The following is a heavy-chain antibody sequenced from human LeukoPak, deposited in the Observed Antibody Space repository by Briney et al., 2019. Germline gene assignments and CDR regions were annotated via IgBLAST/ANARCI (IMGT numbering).Heavy chain of an antibody. Sequence: GGSLRLSCAASGFPFSSYWMTWVRQAPGKGLEWVANIKQDGSKKSYVDSVKGRFTISRDDSKNTLFLDMSNLRVEDTALYYCARDLSAAFDFWGQGVLVTVSS. V-gene: IGHV3-7*01. CDR1: GFPFSSYW. CDR3: ARDLSAAFDF. D-gene: IGHD6-19*01. J-gene: IGHJ4*02. CDR2: IKQDGSKK.